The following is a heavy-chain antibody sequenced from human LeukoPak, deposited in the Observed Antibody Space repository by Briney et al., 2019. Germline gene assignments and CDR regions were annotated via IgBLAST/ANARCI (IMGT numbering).Heavy chain of an antibody. CDR3: ARDRSPVVSVAKEFDY. CDR1: GFTFSSYA. J-gene: IGHJ4*02. Sequence: PGGSLRLSCAASGFTFSSYAMSWVRQAPGKGLEWVSAISGSGGSTYYADSVRGRFTISRDNSKNTLYLQMNSLRAEDTAVYYCARDRSPVVSVAKEFDYWGQGTLVTVSS. D-gene: IGHD6-19*01. CDR2: ISGSGGST. V-gene: IGHV3-23*01.